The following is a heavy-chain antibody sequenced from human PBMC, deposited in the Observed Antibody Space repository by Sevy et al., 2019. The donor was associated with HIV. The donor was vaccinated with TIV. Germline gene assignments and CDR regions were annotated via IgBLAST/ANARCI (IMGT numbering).Heavy chain of an antibody. CDR3: VRGLTARFDY. Sequence: SQTLSLTCAISGDSVSSNGDAWNWIRQSPSRGLGWLGMTYYRSKWYNDYAVSVKSRITINPDTSKNQFSLQLNSVTPEDTAVYYCVRGLTARFDYWVHRTLVTVSS. D-gene: IGHD6-6*01. CDR1: GDSVSSNGDA. V-gene: IGHV6-1*01. CDR2: TYYRSKWYN. J-gene: IGHJ4*01.